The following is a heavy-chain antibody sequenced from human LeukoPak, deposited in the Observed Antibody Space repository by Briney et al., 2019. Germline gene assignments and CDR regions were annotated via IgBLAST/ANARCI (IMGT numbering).Heavy chain of an antibody. CDR2: INPNSGGT. CDR3: ARERRQGNWFDP. CDR1: GYTFTGYY. Sequence: GASVKVSCKASGYTFTGYYMHWVRQAPGQGLEWMGWINPNSGGTNYVQKFQGRVTMTRDTSISTAYMELSRLRSDDTAVYYCARERRQGNWFDPWGQGTLVTVSS. V-gene: IGHV1-2*02. J-gene: IGHJ5*02. D-gene: IGHD6-25*01.